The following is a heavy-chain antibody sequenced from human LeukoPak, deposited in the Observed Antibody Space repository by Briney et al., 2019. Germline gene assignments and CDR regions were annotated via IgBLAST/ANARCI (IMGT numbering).Heavy chain of an antibody. V-gene: IGHV3-48*01. J-gene: IGHJ4*02. Sequence: GGSLRLSCAASGFTFSSYAMIWVRQAPGKGLEWVSYISPNGRTSYYADSLKGRFTVSRDNARNSQSLQLNSLRAEDTATYYCARDDSTDREYFDFWGQGSLVTVSS. D-gene: IGHD2-15*01. CDR2: ISPNGRTS. CDR3: ARDDSTDREYFDF. CDR1: GFTFSSYA.